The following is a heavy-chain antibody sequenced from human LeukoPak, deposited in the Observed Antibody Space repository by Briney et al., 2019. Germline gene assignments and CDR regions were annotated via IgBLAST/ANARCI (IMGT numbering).Heavy chain of an antibody. J-gene: IGHJ4*02. D-gene: IGHD3/OR15-3a*01. CDR2: IYSGGIT. V-gene: IGHV3-53*01. CDR1: GFTVSSNY. CDR3: AREPGTDYRKYYFDY. Sequence: PGGSLRLSCAASGFTVSSNYMSWVRQAPGMGLEWVSVIYSGGITYYADSVKGRFTISRDNSENMLYLQMNSLRAEDTAVYYCAREPGTDYRKYYFDYWGQGTLVTVSS.